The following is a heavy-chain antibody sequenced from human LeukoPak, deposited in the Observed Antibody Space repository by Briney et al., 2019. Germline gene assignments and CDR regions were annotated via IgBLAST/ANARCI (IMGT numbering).Heavy chain of an antibody. CDR1: GFTFSSYA. J-gene: IGHJ6*02. D-gene: IGHD6-19*01. CDR2: ISGSGGNT. Sequence: GGSLRLSCAASGFTFSSYAMSWVRQAPGQGLEWVSAISGSGGNTYYADSVKGRFTISRDNSKNTLYLQMNSLRAEDTAVYYCAKDSAVAGNYGMDVWGQGTTVTVSS. CDR3: AKDSAVAGNYGMDV. V-gene: IGHV3-23*01.